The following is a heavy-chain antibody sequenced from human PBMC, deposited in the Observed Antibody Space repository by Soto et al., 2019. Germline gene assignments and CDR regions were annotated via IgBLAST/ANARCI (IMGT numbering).Heavy chain of an antibody. CDR1: GFTFSGHS. Sequence: GGSLSLSCAASGFTFSGHSLNWICQAPGKGLEWVSYITGSGVTMYADSVKGRFTISRDNAKNSLYLQMNSLRAEDTAVYYCARDGGASTFDFDSWGQGTLVTVS. V-gene: IGHV3-48*04. CDR2: ITGSGVTM. CDR3: ARDGGASTFDFDS. J-gene: IGHJ4*02. D-gene: IGHD3-16*01.